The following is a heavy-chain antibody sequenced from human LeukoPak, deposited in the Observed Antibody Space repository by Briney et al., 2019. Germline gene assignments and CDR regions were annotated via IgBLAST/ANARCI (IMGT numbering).Heavy chain of an antibody. CDR1: GFTFNKYA. J-gene: IGHJ4*02. V-gene: IGHV3-23*01. CDR2: VAGTGGST. CDR3: ARTSNYGDYYFDY. Sequence: GGSLRLSCAASGFTFNKYAMHWVRQPPGKGLEWVSSVAGTGGSTYYADSVKGRFTLSRDNAKNSLYLQMNSLRAEDTAVYYCARTSNYGDYYFDYWGQGTLVTVSS. D-gene: IGHD4-17*01.